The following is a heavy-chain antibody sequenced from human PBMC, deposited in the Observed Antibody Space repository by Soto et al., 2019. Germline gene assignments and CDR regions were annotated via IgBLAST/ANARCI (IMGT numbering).Heavy chain of an antibody. CDR1: GFTFSSYG. CDR3: AKDDLGAVAGEYGMDV. CDR2: ISYDGSNK. Sequence: GGSLRLSCAASGFTFSSYGMHWVRQAPGKGLEWVAVISYDGSNKYYADSVKGRFTISRDNSKNTLYLQMNSLRAEDTAVYYCAKDDLGAVAGEYGMDVWGQGTTVTVSS. D-gene: IGHD6-19*01. V-gene: IGHV3-30*18. J-gene: IGHJ6*02.